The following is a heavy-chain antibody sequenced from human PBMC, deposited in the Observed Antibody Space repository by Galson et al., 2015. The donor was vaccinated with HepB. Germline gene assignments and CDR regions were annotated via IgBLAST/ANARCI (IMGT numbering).Heavy chain of an antibody. CDR2: IIPIFGTA. Sequence: SVKVSCKASGYTFTSYYMHWVRQAPGQGLEWMGGIIPIFGTANYAQKFQGRVTITADKSTSTAYMELSSLRSEDTAVYYCARGYGSGSYQYYFDYWGQGTLVTVSS. V-gene: IGHV1-69*06. CDR1: GYTFTSYY. CDR3: ARGYGSGSYQYYFDY. J-gene: IGHJ4*02. D-gene: IGHD3-10*01.